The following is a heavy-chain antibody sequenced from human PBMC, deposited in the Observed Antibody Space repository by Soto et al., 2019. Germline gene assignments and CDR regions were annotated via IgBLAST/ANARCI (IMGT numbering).Heavy chain of an antibody. V-gene: IGHV3-11*01. Sequence: GGFLRLSCAASGFTFSDYYMSWIRQAPGKGLEWVSYISSSGSTIYYADSVKGRFTISRDNAKNSLYLQMNSLRAEDTAVYYCARVEAMVYYFDYWGQGTLVTVSS. CDR2: ISSSGSTI. J-gene: IGHJ4*02. CDR1: GFTFSDYY. CDR3: ARVEAMVYYFDY. D-gene: IGHD5-18*01.